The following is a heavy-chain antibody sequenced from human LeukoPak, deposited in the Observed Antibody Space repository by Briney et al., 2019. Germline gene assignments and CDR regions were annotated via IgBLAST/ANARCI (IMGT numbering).Heavy chain of an antibody. J-gene: IGHJ4*02. Sequence: GGSLRLSCTASGFTFGSWIIWVRQAPRKGLEWVASIKQDGSEKCYLDSVKGRFTMSRDSAKNSLYLQMSSLRAEDTAVYYCYDTSGHWGQGTLVTVSS. CDR3: YDTSGH. CDR1: GFTFGSW. D-gene: IGHD3-22*01. V-gene: IGHV3-7*01. CDR2: IKQDGSEK.